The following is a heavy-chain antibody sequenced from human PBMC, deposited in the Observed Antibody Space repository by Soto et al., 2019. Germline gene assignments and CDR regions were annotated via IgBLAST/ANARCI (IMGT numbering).Heavy chain of an antibody. CDR1: GFTFSSYA. CDR2: ISYDGTNK. J-gene: IGHJ4*02. CDR3: ARTVLELSDY. V-gene: IGHV3-30-3*01. D-gene: IGHD1-7*01. Sequence: QVQLVESGGGVVQPGRSLRLYCAASGFTFSSYAMHWVRQAPGKGLEWVAVISYDGTNKYYADSVKGRFTISRDNSKNTLYLQMNSLRAEDAAVYYCARTVLELSDYWGQGTLVTVSS.